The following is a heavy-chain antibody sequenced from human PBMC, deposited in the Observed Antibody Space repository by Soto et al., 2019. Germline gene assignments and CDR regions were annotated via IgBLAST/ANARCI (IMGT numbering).Heavy chain of an antibody. J-gene: IGHJ3*02. CDR3: GRDRSDSLNSFDAFDI. CDR2: ISYSGCP. Sequence: QVQLQESGPGLVKPSETLSLTCSVSGGSVSSGSHYWSWIRQPPGKGLEWIAYISYSGCPDYNPSLKSRVSISLDMSKNQFSLKLRSVTAADTAVYYCGRDRSDSLNSFDAFDIWGQGTMVTVSS. CDR1: GGSVSSGSHY. V-gene: IGHV4-61*01. D-gene: IGHD3-22*01.